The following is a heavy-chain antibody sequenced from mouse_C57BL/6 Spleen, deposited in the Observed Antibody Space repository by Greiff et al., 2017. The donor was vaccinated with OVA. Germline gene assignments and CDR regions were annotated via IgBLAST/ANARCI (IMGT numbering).Heavy chain of an antibody. CDR3: ARAWDSYFDY. V-gene: IGHV1-50*01. CDR1: GYTFTSYW. Sequence: QVQLQQPGAELVKPGASVKLSCKASGYTFTSYWMQWVKQRPGQGLEWIGEIDPSDSYTNYNQKFKGKATLTVDTSSSTAYMQLSSLTSEDSAVYYGARAWDSYFDYWGQGTTLTVSS. CDR2: IDPSDSYT. D-gene: IGHD4-1*01. J-gene: IGHJ2*01.